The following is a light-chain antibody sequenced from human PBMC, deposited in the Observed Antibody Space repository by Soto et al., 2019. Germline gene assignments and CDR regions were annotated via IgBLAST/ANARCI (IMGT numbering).Light chain of an antibody. J-gene: IGLJ1*01. V-gene: IGLV2-8*01. CDR3: SSYAGSNANYV. CDR2: EVT. CDR1: SSDLGVYNS. Sequence: QSALTQPPSASGSPGQSVTISCTGTSSDLGVYNSVSWYQHHPGKAPKLMIYEVTKRPSGVPDRFSGSKSGNTASLTVSGLQAEDEADYYCSSYAGSNANYVFGTGTKLTVL.